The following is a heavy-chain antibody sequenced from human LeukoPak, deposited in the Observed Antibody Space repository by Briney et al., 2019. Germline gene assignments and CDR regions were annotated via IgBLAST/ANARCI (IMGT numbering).Heavy chain of an antibody. V-gene: IGHV1-58*02. CDR2: IAVGSGNT. CDR1: GFTFTSSA. J-gene: IGHJ3*02. D-gene: IGHD3-22*01. CDR3: AAVVSDDSSGYYYALDAFDI. Sequence: EASVKVSCKASGFTFTSSAMQWVRQARGQRLEWIGWIAVGSGNTNYAQKFQERVTITRDMSTSTAYMELSSLRSEDTAVYYCAAVVSDDSSGYYYALDAFDIWGQGTMVTVSS.